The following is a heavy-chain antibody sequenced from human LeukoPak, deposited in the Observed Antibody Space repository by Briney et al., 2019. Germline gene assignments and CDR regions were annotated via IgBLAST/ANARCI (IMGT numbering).Heavy chain of an antibody. D-gene: IGHD1-26*01. CDR1: GFTFSSYG. J-gene: IGHJ6*02. CDR3: AMDRDGGSYGSLYYYYYGMDV. Sequence: GGSLRLSCAASGFTFSSYGMHWVRQAPGKALEWVAFISYDGRNKYYADSVKGRFTISRDNSKNTLYLQMNSLRAEDTAVYYCAMDRDGGSYGSLYYYYYGMDVWGQGTTVTVSS. CDR2: ISYDGRNK. V-gene: IGHV3-30*03.